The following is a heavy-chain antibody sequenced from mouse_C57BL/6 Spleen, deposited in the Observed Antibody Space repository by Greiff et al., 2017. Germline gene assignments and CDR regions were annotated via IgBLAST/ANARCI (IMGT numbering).Heavy chain of an antibody. CDR2: ISYDGSN. Sequence: DVQLVESGPGLVKPSQSLSLTCSVTGYSITSGYYWNWIRQFPGNKLEWMGYISYDGSNNYNPSLKNRISITRDTSKNQFFLKLNSVTTEDTATYYCARGGLSGAMDYWGQGTSVTVSS. D-gene: IGHD3-1*01. J-gene: IGHJ4*01. CDR1: GYSITSGYY. V-gene: IGHV3-6*01. CDR3: ARGGLSGAMDY.